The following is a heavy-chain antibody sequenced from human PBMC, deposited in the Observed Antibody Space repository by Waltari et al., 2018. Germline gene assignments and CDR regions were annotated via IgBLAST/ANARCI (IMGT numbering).Heavy chain of an antibody. V-gene: IGHV3-21*01. CDR1: GFTCNVYT. CDR3: ARDSPEWGSPSCLDY. J-gene: IGHJ4*02. CDR2: IGSSSTYI. Sequence: EVQLAESGGGLVKPGGSLRLSCAASGFTCNVYTMHWVRQAPGKGLEGVSSIGSSSTYIGYAESVKGRFTISRDNAKNSLYLQMNSLRAEDTAVYYCARDSPEWGSPSCLDYWGQGTLVTVSS. D-gene: IGHD2-2*01.